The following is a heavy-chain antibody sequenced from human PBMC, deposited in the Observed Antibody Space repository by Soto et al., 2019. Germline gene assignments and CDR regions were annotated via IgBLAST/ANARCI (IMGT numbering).Heavy chain of an antibody. CDR3: ARDTGPNGYNYYYFGMDV. V-gene: IGHV3-30-3*01. CDR1: GFTFSNYT. D-gene: IGHD5-18*01. CDR2: ISYDGSDK. J-gene: IGHJ6*02. Sequence: GGPLRLSCAAPGFTFSNYTMHWVRQAPGKGLEWVAVISYDGSDKYNANSVKGRFTISRDNSKNKLYLQMNSLRAEDTAVYYCARDTGPNGYNYYYFGMDVWGQGTTVTVSS.